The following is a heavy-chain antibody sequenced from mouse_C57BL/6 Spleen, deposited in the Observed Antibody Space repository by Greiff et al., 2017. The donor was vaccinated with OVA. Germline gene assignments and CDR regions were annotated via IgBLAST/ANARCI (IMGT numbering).Heavy chain of an antibody. CDR2: ISDGGSYT. D-gene: IGHD3-3*01. CDR3: ARDLGAYYFDY. CDR1: GFTFSSYA. V-gene: IGHV5-4*01. Sequence: DVKLVESGGGLVKPGGSLKLSCAASGFTFSSYAMSWVRQTPEKRLEWVATISDGGSYTYYPDNVKGRFTISRDNAKNNLYLQMSHLKSENTAMYYCARDLGAYYFDYWGQGTTLTVSA. J-gene: IGHJ2*01.